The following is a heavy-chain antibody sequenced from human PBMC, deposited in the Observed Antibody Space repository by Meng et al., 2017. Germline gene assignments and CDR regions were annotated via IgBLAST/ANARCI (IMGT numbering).Heavy chain of an antibody. CDR2: IFYSGTP. CDR3: ATPTLGYCPNGGCYNNDY. J-gene: IGHJ4*02. Sequence: QLHSSGLALVRPSDTLVLPCTVFGVSVSITRYYWSCIRQPPGKVPECIGYIFYSGTPNYCPPLKSRVTLSEDTLKIQIAPKLSSVTATNTDVYYCATPTLGYCPNGGCYNNDYWGQGTLVTVSS. D-gene: IGHD2-8*01. V-gene: IGHV4-61*01. CDR1: GVSVSITRYY.